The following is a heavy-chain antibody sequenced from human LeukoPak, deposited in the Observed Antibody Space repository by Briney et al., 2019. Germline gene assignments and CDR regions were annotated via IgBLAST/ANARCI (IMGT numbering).Heavy chain of an antibody. CDR1: GFTFSSYV. Sequence: PGGSLRLSCAASGFTFSSYVMTWVRQAPGKGLEWVSAISVSGGSTYYADSVKGRFTISRDNFKNTLYLQMNSLRAEDTAVYYCAKDLGGILPDAFDIWGQGTMVTVSS. CDR2: ISVSGGST. CDR3: AKDLGGILPDAFDI. J-gene: IGHJ3*02. D-gene: IGHD1-26*01. V-gene: IGHV3-23*01.